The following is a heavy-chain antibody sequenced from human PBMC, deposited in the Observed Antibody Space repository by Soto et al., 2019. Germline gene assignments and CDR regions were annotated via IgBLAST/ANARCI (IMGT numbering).Heavy chain of an antibody. CDR2: IYYSGST. V-gene: IGHV4-61*01. D-gene: IGHD5-18*01. Sequence: SETLSLTCTVSGGSVSSGSYYWSWIRQPPGKGLEWIGYIYYSGSTNYNPSLKSRVTISVDTSKNQFSLKLSSVTAADTAVYYCARGVPYSYGYVSWFDPWGQGTLVTSPQ. CDR3: ARGVPYSYGYVSWFDP. J-gene: IGHJ5*02. CDR1: GGSVSSGSYY.